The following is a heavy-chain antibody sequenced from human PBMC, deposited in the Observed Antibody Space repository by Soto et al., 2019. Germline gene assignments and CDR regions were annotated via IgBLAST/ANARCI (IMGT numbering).Heavy chain of an antibody. CDR1: GFTFSSYS. CDR3: ATEDLCDAHCYFFKH. V-gene: IGHV3-21*01. J-gene: IGHJ4*02. CDR2: ISSSSYI. D-gene: IGHD2-21*02. Sequence: GGSLRLSCAASGFTFSSYSMNCDRQAPGKGLECVSSISSSSYIYYADSVKGRFTISRDNAKNVLFLQMNSLRGEYTATYHCATEDLCDAHCYFFKHWGQGTLVTAS.